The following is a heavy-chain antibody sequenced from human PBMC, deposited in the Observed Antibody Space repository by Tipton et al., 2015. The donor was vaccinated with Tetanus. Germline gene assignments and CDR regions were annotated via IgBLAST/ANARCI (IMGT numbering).Heavy chain of an antibody. D-gene: IGHD2-8*01. Sequence: GSLRLSCAASGFTFGSNPMTWVRQAPGKGLEWVSSISGSGGSTYYADSVEGRFTISRDKSKNTLYLQMNSLRVEDTAVYYCARVPGVLWGQGTTVIVSS. V-gene: IGHV3-23*01. CDR2: ISGSGGST. CDR3: ARVPGVL. J-gene: IGHJ6*02. CDR1: GFTFGSNP.